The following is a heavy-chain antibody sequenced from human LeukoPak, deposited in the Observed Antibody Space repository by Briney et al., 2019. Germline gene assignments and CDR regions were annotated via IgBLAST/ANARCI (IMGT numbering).Heavy chain of an antibody. CDR1: GLTFSSYT. CDR3: ARGIAARPSSYYYYYMDV. D-gene: IGHD6-6*01. Sequence: GGSLRLSCAASGLTFSSYTMNWVRQAPGKGLEWVSYISSSSSTIYYAGSVKGRFTISRDNAKNSLYLQMNSLRAEDTAVYYCARGIAARPSSYYYYYMDVWGKGTTVTVSS. J-gene: IGHJ6*03. V-gene: IGHV3-48*01. CDR2: ISSSSSTI.